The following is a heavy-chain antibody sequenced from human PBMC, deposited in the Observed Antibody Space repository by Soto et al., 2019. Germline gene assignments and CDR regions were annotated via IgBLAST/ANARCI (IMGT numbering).Heavy chain of an antibody. Sequence: GGSLRLSCAASGFTFSSYAMHWVRQAPGKGLEWVAVISYDGSNKYYADSVKGRFTVSRDSSKNTLYLQMNSLRAEDTAVYYCSNHAGGAPNWGQGTQVTVSS. J-gene: IGHJ4*02. V-gene: IGHV3-30-3*01. CDR3: SNHAGGAPN. D-gene: IGHD1-26*01. CDR2: ISYDGSNK. CDR1: GFTFSSYA.